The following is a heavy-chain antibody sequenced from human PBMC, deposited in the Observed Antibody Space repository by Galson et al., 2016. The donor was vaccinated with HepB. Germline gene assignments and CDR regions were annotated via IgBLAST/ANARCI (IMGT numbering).Heavy chain of an antibody. Sequence: SLRLSCAASGFFFSGRAMSWVRQAPGKGLEWVSGINRYGATTGYAASVKGRFTISRDNSNNTLFLQMNSLRAEDTAVYYCARRPVSGAAGYYHGMDVWGQGTTVIVSS. CDR1: GFFFSGRA. J-gene: IGHJ6*02. CDR2: INRYGATT. CDR3: ARRPVSGAAGYYHGMDV. D-gene: IGHD6-25*01. V-gene: IGHV3-23*01.